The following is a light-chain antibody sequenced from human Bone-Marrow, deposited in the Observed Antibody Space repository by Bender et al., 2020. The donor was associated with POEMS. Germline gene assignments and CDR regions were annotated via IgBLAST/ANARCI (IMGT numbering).Light chain of an antibody. Sequence: QSALTQPASVSGSPGQSISISCTGSSTDVGNYNLVSWYHQRPGKAPNLIIFEVNKRPSGVPDRFSGSKSGNTASLTISGLQAEDEADYYCCSYAGSSWVFGGGTKLTVL. CDR1: STDVGNYNL. J-gene: IGLJ3*02. CDR2: EVN. CDR3: CSYAGSSWV. V-gene: IGLV2-23*02.